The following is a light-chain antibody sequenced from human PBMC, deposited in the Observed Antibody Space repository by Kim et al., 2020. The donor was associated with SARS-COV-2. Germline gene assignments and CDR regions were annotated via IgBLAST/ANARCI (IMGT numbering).Light chain of an antibody. J-gene: IGKJ5*01. CDR3: MQGIHPIT. V-gene: IGKV2-30*01. CDR2: KVS. Sequence: DVMMTQSPLSLPVTLGQPASISCRSSQSLVYSDGNTYLNWFQQRPGQSPRRLIYKVSNRDSGVPDRFSGSGSGTDFTLKISRVEAVDVGVYYCMQGIHPITFGQGTRLEIK. CDR1: QSLVYSDGNTY.